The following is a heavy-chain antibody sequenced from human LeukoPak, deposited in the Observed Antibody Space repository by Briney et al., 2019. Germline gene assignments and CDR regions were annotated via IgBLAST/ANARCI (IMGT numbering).Heavy chain of an antibody. CDR1: GYTFTSYG. D-gene: IGHD3-22*01. Sequence: GASVKVSCKASGYTFTSYGISWVRQAPGQGLEWMGRISAYNGNTNYAQKLQGRVTMTTDTSTSTAYMELRSLRSDDTAVYYCARARPRYYYDSSGGDYWGQGTLVTVSS. CDR3: ARARPRYYYDSSGGDY. CDR2: ISAYNGNT. V-gene: IGHV1-18*01. J-gene: IGHJ4*02.